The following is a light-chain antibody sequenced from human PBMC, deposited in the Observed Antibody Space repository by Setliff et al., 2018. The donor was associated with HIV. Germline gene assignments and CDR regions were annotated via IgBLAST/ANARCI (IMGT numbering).Light chain of an antibody. CDR2: EVS. Sequence: QSVLTQPASMSGSPGQSITISCTGTSSDVGSYNLVSWYQQHPGKAPKFMIYEVSKRPSGVSNRFSGSKSGNTASLTISGLQAEDEADYYCCSHAGSSTYVFGTGTKGTVL. V-gene: IGLV2-23*02. J-gene: IGLJ1*01. CDR3: CSHAGSSTYV. CDR1: SSDVGSYNL.